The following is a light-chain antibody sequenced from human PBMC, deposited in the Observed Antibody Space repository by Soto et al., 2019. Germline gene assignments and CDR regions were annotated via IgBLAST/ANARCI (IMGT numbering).Light chain of an antibody. Sequence: EIVLTQSPGTLSLSPGDTATLSCRASQSISSDYVAWYQQKPGQAPRLLIYGASSRAAGIPDRFSGSGSGTGFTLTVSRLEPEDFAVYYCQQYGTSPPVTFGGGTKVEIK. CDR2: GAS. CDR3: QQYGTSPPVT. V-gene: IGKV3-20*01. CDR1: QSISSDY. J-gene: IGKJ4*01.